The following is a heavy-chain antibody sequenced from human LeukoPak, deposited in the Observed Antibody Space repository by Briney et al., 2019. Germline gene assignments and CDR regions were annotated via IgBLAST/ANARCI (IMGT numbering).Heavy chain of an antibody. Sequence: PSETLSLTCSVSGGSISSYYWSWIRQSPENGLEWIGYIYNSGNTNYNLFLKSRVTMSADTSKNQFSLKLTSVTAADTAVYYCARYRGTYGYYFDYWGQGKLVIVSS. J-gene: IGHJ4*02. CDR1: GGSISSYY. CDR2: IYNSGNT. CDR3: ARYRGTYGYYFDY. D-gene: IGHD5-24*01. V-gene: IGHV4-59*01.